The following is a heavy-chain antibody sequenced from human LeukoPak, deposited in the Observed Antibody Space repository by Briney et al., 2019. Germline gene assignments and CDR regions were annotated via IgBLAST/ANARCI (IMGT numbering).Heavy chain of an antibody. V-gene: IGHV4-28*01. J-gene: IGHJ3*02. Sequence: SETLSLTCAVSGYSISSSNWWGWIRQPPGKGLEWIGYIYYSGSTYYNPSLKSRVTMSVDTSKNQFSLKLSSVTAVDTAVYYCARNLGTYRCHDAFDICGQGTMITVS. D-gene: IGHD1-26*01. CDR3: ARNLGTYRCHDAFDI. CDR2: IYYSGST. CDR1: GYSISSSNW.